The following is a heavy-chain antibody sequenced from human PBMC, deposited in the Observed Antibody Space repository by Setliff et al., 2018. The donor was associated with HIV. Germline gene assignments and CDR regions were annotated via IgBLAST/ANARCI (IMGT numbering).Heavy chain of an antibody. Sequence: HPGGSLRLSCKASGFTFSSYAMSWVRQAPGKGLEWISVASGSDFSTHYADSVKGRFTISRDDSKNTLYLQMNSLKTEDTAVYYCTTIVGFCSSTRCYSDYWGQGTLVTVSS. D-gene: IGHD2-2*01. CDR1: GFTFSSYA. CDR3: TTIVGFCSSTRCYSDY. V-gene: IGHV3-23*01. CDR2: ASGSDFST. J-gene: IGHJ4*02.